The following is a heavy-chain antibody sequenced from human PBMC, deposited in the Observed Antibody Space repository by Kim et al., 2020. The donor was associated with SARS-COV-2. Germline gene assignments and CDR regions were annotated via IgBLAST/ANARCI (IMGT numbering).Heavy chain of an antibody. D-gene: IGHD6-19*01. J-gene: IGHJ4*02. CDR2: ISAYNGNT. Sequence: ASVKVSCKASGYTFTSYGISWVRQAPGQGLEWMGWISAYNGNTNYAQKLQGRVTMTTDTSTSTAYMELRSLRSDDTAVYYCARDAAGSSGWYDDVLDYWGQGTLVTVSS. CDR1: GYTFTSYG. V-gene: IGHV1-18*04. CDR3: ARDAAGSSGWYDDVLDY.